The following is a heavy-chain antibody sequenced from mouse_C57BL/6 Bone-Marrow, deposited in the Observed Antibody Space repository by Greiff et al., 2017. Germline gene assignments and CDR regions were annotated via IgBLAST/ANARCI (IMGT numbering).Heavy chain of an antibody. D-gene: IGHD2-2*01. CDR3: ANDQLCLRRYYYSMDY. V-gene: IGHV1-22*01. J-gene: IGHJ4*01. CDR2: INPNNGGT. CDR1: GYTFTDYN. Sequence: VKLEQSGPELVKPGASVKMSCKASGYTFTDYNMHWVKQSHGKSLEWIGYINPNNGGTSYNQKFKGKATLTVNKSSSTAYMELRSLTSEDSAVYYCANDQLCLRRYYYSMDYWGQGTSVTVSS.